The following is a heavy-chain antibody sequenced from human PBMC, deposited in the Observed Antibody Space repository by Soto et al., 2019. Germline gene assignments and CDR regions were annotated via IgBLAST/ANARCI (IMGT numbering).Heavy chain of an antibody. J-gene: IGHJ4*02. Sequence: SETLSLTCTVSGGSISSGGYYWSWIRQHPGKGLEWIGYIYYSGSTYYNPSLKSRFTISVDTSKNQFSLKLSSVTAADTAVYYCARITIFGVVQNWGQGTLVTVSS. CDR2: IYYSGST. D-gene: IGHD3-3*01. CDR1: GGSISSGGYY. V-gene: IGHV4-31*03. CDR3: ARITIFGVVQN.